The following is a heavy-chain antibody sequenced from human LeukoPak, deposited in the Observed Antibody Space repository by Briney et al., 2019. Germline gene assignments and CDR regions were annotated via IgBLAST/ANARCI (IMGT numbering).Heavy chain of an antibody. CDR3: ARDSLGCGGDCYTFDN. CDR2: ISAGGSLK. D-gene: IGHD2-21*02. J-gene: IGHJ3*02. Sequence: GGSLRLSCAASGFSFSGHSMTWIRQAPGKGLEFISYISAGGSLKYSADSVRGRFTISRDNAGNSLYLQMNSVRAKDTAVYYCARDSLGCGGDCYTFDNWGQGILVTVSS. V-gene: IGHV3-11*01. CDR1: GFSFSGHS.